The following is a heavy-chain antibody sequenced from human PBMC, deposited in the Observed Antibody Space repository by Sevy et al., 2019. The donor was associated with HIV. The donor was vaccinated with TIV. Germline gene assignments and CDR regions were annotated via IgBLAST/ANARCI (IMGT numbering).Heavy chain of an antibody. V-gene: IGHV3-48*02. CDR2: ISSSSSTI. D-gene: IGHD3-16*02. CDR1: GFTFSSYS. Sequence: GGSLRLSCAASGFTFSSYSMNWVRQAPGKGLERVSYISSSSSTIYYGDSVKGRFTISRDNAKNSLYQQMNSLRDEDTAVYYCARLYYDYVCWSYPFKDFDYWGQGTLVTVSS. CDR3: ARLYYDYVCWSYPFKDFDY. J-gene: IGHJ4*02.